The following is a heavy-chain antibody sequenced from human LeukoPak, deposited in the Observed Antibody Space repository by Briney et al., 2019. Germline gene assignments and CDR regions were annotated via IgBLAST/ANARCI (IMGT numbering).Heavy chain of an antibody. V-gene: IGHV4-38-2*01. D-gene: IGHD3-22*01. CDR1: GYSISSGYY. CDR3: ARVYSSGYYYYFDY. CDR2: IYHSGST. J-gene: IGHJ4*02. Sequence: PSETLSLTCAVSGYSISSGYYWGWIRQSPGKGLEWIGSIYHSGSTYYNPSLKSRVTISVDTSKNQFSLKVNSVTAADTAVYYCARVYSSGYYYYFDYWGQGTLVTVSS.